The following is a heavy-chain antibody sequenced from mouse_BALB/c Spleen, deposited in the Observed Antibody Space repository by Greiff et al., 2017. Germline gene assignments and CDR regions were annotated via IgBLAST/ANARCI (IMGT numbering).Heavy chain of an antibody. CDR3: ARNRYDEWAWFAY. CDR1: GFSLTTYG. CDR2: IGSGGST. V-gene: IGHV2-4-1*01. J-gene: IGHJ3*01. Sequence: VQRVESGPGLVQPSQSLSITCTVSGFSLTTYGVHWVRPSPGKGLAWLGVIGSGGSTAYNAAFISRLSISKDNSKSQVFFKMNSLQAADTAIYYCARNRYDEWAWFAYWGQGTLVTVAA. D-gene: IGHD2-14*01.